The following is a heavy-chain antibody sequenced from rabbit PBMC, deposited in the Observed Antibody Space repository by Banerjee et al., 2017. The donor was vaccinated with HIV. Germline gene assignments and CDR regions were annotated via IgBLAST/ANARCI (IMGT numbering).Heavy chain of an antibody. Sequence: QSLEESGGGLVKPGASLTLTCKASGFSFSSGYDMCWVRQAPGRGLELIACIYTTSGSTWYASWVNGRFTISRSTSLNTVDLQMTSLTAADTATYFCARKLSLWGPGTLVTVS. CDR1: GFSFSSGYD. D-gene: IGHD7-1*01. CDR2: IYTTSGST. CDR3: ARKLSL. J-gene: IGHJ6*01. V-gene: IGHV1S43*01.